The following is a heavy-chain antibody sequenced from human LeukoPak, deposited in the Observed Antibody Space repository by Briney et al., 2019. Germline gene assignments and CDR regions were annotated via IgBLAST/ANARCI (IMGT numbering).Heavy chain of an antibody. CDR2: ISSSGSTI. Sequence: GGSLRLSCAASGFTFSDYYMSWIRQAPGKELEWVSYISSSGSTIYYADSVKGRFTTSRDNAKNSLYLQMNRLRAEDTAVYYCARYAGYSSSWYFDYWGQGTLVTVSS. D-gene: IGHD6-6*01. CDR1: GFTFSDYY. V-gene: IGHV3-11*04. CDR3: ARYAGYSSSWYFDY. J-gene: IGHJ4*02.